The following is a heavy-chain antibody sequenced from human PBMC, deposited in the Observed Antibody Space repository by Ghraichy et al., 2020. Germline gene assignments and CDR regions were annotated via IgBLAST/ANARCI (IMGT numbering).Heavy chain of an antibody. V-gene: IGHV3-30*04. CDR2: ISYDGSNK. D-gene: IGHD3-22*01. CDR1: GFTFSSYA. CDR3: ARVDDSSGWILGNDY. J-gene: IGHJ4*02. Sequence: GESLNISCAASGFTFSSYAMHWVRQAPGKGLEWVAVISYDGSNKYYADSVKGRFTISRDNSKNTLYLQMNSLRAEDTAVYYCARVDDSSGWILGNDYWGQGTLVTVSS.